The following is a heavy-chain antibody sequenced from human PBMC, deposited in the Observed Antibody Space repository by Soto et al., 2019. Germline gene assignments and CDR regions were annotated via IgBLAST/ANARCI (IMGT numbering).Heavy chain of an antibody. D-gene: IGHD4-17*01. V-gene: IGHV5-10-1*01. CDR3: ARLSTDDYGGHYYYYGMDV. Sequence: PGESLKISCKGSGYSFTSYWISWVRQMPGKGLEWMGRIDPSDSYTNYSPSFQGHVTISADKSISTAYLQWSSLKASDTAMCYCARLSTDDYGGHYYYYGMDVWGQGTTVTVSS. CDR1: GYSFTSYW. CDR2: IDPSDSYT. J-gene: IGHJ6*02.